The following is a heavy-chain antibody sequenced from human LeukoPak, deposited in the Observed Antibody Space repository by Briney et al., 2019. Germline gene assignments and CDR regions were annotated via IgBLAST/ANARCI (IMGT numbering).Heavy chain of an antibody. CDR1: GFTFSSYS. Sequence: GGSLRLSCAASGFTFSSYSTNWVRQAPGKGLEWVSSISSSSSYIYYADSVKGRFTISRDNAKNSLYLQMNSLRAEDTAVYYCARGGGDILTGYYYDYWGQGTLVTVSS. D-gene: IGHD3-9*01. CDR2: ISSSSSYI. V-gene: IGHV3-21*01. J-gene: IGHJ4*01. CDR3: ARGGGDILTGYYYDY.